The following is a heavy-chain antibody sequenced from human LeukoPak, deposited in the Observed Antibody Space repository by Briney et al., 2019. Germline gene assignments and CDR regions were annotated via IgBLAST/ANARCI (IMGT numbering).Heavy chain of an antibody. D-gene: IGHD3-22*01. CDR3: AGSYDSSGYEIDAFDI. V-gene: IGHV3-74*01. CDR2: IKGDESSI. CDR1: AFTFSSYW. Sequence: PGGSLRLSCAASAFTFSSYWMHWVRQAPGKGLEWVSRIKGDESSINYADSVEGRFTISRDNAKNTVYLHLNSLRVEDTAVYYCAGSYDSSGYEIDAFDIWGQGTMVTVSS. J-gene: IGHJ3*02.